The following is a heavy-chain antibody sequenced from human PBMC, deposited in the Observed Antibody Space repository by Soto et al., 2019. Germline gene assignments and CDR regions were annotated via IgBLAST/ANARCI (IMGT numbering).Heavy chain of an antibody. J-gene: IGHJ4*02. CDR3: AKGRGGSGSLTPRVDF. Sequence: EVQLVESGGGLVQPGGSLRLSCAASGFTFSNYWMHWVRQAPGKGLEWVSAISGGGDTTSYADSVKGRFTVSRDGSKNTLYLQMSSLRAEDTALYYCAKGRGGSGSLTPRVDFWGQGTLVTVSS. V-gene: IGHV3-23*04. CDR2: ISGGGDTT. D-gene: IGHD3-10*01. CDR1: GFTFSNYW.